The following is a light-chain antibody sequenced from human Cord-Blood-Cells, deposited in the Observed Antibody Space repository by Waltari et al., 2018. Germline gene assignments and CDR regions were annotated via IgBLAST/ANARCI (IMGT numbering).Light chain of an antibody. CDR1: QSVSSSY. CDR2: GAS. CDR3: QQYGSSLALT. Sequence: EIVLTQSPGTLSLSPGERATLSCRASQSVSSSYLAWYQQKPGQAPRLLTYGASSRATGITDRFSGSGSGTDFTLTISRLEPEDFAVYYCQQYGSSLALTFGGGTKVEIK. V-gene: IGKV3-20*01. J-gene: IGKJ4*01.